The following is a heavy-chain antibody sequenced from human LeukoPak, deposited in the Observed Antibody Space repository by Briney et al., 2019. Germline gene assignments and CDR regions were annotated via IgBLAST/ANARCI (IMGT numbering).Heavy chain of an antibody. V-gene: IGHV3-23*01. CDR3: DKFPYYPFCTSRICYHHIAV. Sequence: PGGSLRLSCTASGFSFSSNAMSWVRQAPGKGLEWVAGISGGGGSTDYADSVKGRFTISRDNSNTSMYLPFNNLSTLDSAVYYFDKFPYYPFCTSRICYHHIAVGGEGTTVTVSS. CDR1: GFSFSSNA. J-gene: IGHJ6*03. CDR2: ISGGGGST. D-gene: IGHD3-3*01.